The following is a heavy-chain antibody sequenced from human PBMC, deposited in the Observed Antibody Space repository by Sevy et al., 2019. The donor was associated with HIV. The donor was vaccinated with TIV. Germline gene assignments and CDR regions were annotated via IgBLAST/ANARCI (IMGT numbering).Heavy chain of an antibody. CDR3: ARMGDYADTSGYYPLKY. J-gene: IGHJ4*02. V-gene: IGHV1-2*02. CDR1: GYSFTGYY. D-gene: IGHD3-22*01. CDR2: INPGTGGT. Sequence: ASVKVSCKASGYSFTGYYVHWRRQAPGQGLEWMGWINPGTGGTYFARRFQDRVTLTTGKSITTAFMELNGLTFEDTAVYYCARMGDYADTSGYYPLKYWGQGTLVTVSS.